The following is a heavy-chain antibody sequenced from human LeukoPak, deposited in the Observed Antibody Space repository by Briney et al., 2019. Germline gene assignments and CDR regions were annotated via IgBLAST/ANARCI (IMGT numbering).Heavy chain of an antibody. D-gene: IGHD6-25*01. Sequence: SETLSLTCTVSGGSITSGGYYWSWIRQHPGKGLEWIGYIYYSGSTYYNPSLKSRVTISVDTSKNQFSLKLSSVTAADTAVYYCARAGTAARRGFDYWGQGTLVTVSS. CDR3: ARAGTAARRGFDY. V-gene: IGHV4-31*03. J-gene: IGHJ4*02. CDR1: GGSITSGGYY. CDR2: IYYSGST.